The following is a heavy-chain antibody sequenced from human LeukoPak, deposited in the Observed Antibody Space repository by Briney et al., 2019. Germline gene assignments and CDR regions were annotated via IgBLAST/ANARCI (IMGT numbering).Heavy chain of an antibody. CDR1: GGSFSGYY. Sequence: SETLSLTCAVYGGSFSGYYWSWIRQPPGKGLEWIGEINHSGSTNYNPSLKSRVTISVDTSKNQFSLKLSSVTAADTAVYYCARGPWFGELLHGYYYYGMDVWGQGTTVTVSS. CDR2: INHSGST. CDR3: ARGPWFGELLHGYYYYGMDV. J-gene: IGHJ6*02. V-gene: IGHV4-34*01. D-gene: IGHD3-10*01.